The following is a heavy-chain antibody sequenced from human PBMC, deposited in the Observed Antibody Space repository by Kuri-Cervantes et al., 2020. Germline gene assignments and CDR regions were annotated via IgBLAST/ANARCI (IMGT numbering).Heavy chain of an antibody. D-gene: IGHD3-10*01. CDR1: GGTFSSYA. J-gene: IGHJ5*02. V-gene: IGHV1-69*13. CDR2: IIPIFGTA. CDR3: ARGLTVLWFRELFS. Sequence: SVKVSCKASGGTFSSYAIGWVRQAPGQGLEWMGGIIPIFGTANYAQKFQGRVTITADESTSTAYMEPSSLRSEDTAVYYCARGLTVLWFRELFSWGQGTLVTVSS.